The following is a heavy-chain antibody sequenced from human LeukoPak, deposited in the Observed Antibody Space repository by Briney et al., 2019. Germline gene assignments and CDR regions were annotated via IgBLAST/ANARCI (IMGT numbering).Heavy chain of an antibody. J-gene: IGHJ4*02. CDR3: ASRVPLDY. CDR1: GFSVSRNY. Sequence: GGSLRLSCAGSGFSVSRNYMSWVRQAPGKGLEWVSLMYSGGETFYADSVKGRLTISRDTSKNTVFLQMNSLREEDTAVYFCASRVPLDYWGQGTLVTVSS. CDR2: MYSGGET. D-gene: IGHD2-2*01. V-gene: IGHV3-66*02.